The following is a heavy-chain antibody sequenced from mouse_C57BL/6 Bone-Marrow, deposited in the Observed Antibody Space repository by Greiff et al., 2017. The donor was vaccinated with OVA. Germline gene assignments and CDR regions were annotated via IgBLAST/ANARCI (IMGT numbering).Heavy chain of an antibody. CDR2: IYPRDGST. CDR1: GYTFTSYD. J-gene: IGHJ3*01. V-gene: IGHV1-85*01. D-gene: IGHD1-1*01. Sequence: VKLMESGPELVKPGASVKLSCKASGYTFTSYDINWVKQRPGQGLEWIGWIYPRDGSTTSNEKFKGKATLTVDTSSSTAYMELHSLTSEDAAVYFCSSPMYYYGSSPFAYWGQGTLVTVSA. CDR3: SSPMYYYGSSPFAY.